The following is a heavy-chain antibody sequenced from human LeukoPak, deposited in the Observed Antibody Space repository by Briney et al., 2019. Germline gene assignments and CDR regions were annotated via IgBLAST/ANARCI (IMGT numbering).Heavy chain of an antibody. V-gene: IGHV4-34*01. CDR2: INHSGST. D-gene: IGHD3-3*02. CDR3: ARGRAFFD. Sequence: SETLSLTCAVYGGSFSGYYWSWIRQPPGKGLEWIGEINHSGSTNYNPSLKSRVTISVDTSKNQFSLKLSSVTAADTAVYYCARGRAFFDWGQGTLVTVSS. CDR1: GGSFSGYY. J-gene: IGHJ4*02.